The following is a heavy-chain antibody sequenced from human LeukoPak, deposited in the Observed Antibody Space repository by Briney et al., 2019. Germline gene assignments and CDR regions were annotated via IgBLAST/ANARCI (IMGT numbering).Heavy chain of an antibody. CDR3: GSTVREGEDQ. V-gene: IGHV3-7*03. CDR1: GFTFSSYW. Sequence: PGGSLRLCCAASGFTFSSYWMSWVRQAPGKGLEWVANIRPDGSEKYYVDSVKGRLTISRDNAKNSLSLQMNSLRGEDTAVYYCGSTVREGEDQWGQGTLVTVSS. D-gene: IGHD3-10*01. J-gene: IGHJ4*02. CDR2: IRPDGSEK.